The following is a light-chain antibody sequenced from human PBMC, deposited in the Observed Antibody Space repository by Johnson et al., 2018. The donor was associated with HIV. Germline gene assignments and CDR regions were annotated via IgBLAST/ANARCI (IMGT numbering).Light chain of an antibody. J-gene: IGLJ1*01. CDR2: RNH. CDR1: TSNIGSNT. Sequence: QSVLTQPPSASETPGQRVTISCSGSTSNIGSNTVSWYQQLPGTAPKLLIYRNHQRPSGVPDRLSGSKSATSASLAITRLQAADEADYYCAAWDASLNGSYVFGTGTKVTVL. CDR3: AAWDASLNGSYV. V-gene: IGLV1-44*01.